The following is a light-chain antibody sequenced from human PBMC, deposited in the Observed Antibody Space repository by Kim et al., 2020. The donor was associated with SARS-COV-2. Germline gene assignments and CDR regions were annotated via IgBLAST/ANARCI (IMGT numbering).Light chain of an antibody. V-gene: IGKV1-39*01. Sequence: DIQMTQSPSSLSASVGDRVTITCRASQTISTYLNWYQQKLGKAPKLLIYAASRLQSGVPSRFSGSGSGTDFTLTISSLQPEDFATYYCQQSYNTPLTFGGGTKVEIK. CDR1: QTISTY. CDR2: AAS. CDR3: QQSYNTPLT. J-gene: IGKJ4*01.